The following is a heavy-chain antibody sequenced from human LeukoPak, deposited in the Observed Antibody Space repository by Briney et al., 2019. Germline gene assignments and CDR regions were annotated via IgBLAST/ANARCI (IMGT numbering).Heavy chain of an antibody. D-gene: IGHD6-13*01. CDR3: ARADMPGTVDY. Sequence: GGSLRLSCAASGFTFSSYWMSWIRQAPGKGLEWVANINQDGNEKYYVDSVKGRFTISRDNAKNSLFLQMNSLRAEGTAVYYCARADMPGTVDYWGQGTLATASS. J-gene: IGHJ4*02. CDR2: INQDGNEK. CDR1: GFTFSSYW. V-gene: IGHV3-7*04.